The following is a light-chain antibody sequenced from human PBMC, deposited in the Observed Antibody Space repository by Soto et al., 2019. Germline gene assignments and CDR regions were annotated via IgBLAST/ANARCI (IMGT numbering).Light chain of an antibody. CDR1: QSVSSN. V-gene: IGKV3-15*01. CDR2: GAS. CDR3: QQYNNWPRT. J-gene: IGKJ1*01. Sequence: EIVMTQAPATLSVSPGGKDTLSCRASQSVSSNLAWYQQKPGQAPRLLIYGASTRATGIPARFSGSGSGTEFTLTISSLQSEDFAVYYCQQYNNWPRTFGKGTKV.